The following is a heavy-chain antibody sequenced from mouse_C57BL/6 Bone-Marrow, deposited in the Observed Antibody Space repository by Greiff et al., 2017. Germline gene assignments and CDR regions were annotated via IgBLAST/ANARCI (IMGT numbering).Heavy chain of an antibody. V-gene: IGHV1-53*01. J-gene: IGHJ1*03. Sequence: QVHVKQPGTELVKPGASVKLSCKASGYTFTSYWMHWVKQRPGQGLEWIGTLNPRNGGTNYNEKFKSKATLTVDKSSSTAYMQLSSLTSEDSAVYYCARENEGNGDWYVDVWCRGTTVTVTS. CDR2: LNPRNGGT. CDR3: ARENEGNGDWYVDV. D-gene: IGHD2-1*01. CDR1: GYTFTSYW.